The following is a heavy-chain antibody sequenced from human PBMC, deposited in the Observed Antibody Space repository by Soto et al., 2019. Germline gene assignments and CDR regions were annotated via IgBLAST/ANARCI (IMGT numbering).Heavy chain of an antibody. D-gene: IGHD2-21*02. Sequence: QVQLMQSGAEVKKPGASVKVSCKASGDTFTDYYIHWVRQAPGQGLELMGTVNPSGGHTTYAQHFLGRVTMTRDTSPSTLYMELTRLTSDDTAISYCARGGHVVVVTAALDYWGQGTLVTVSS. CDR2: VNPSGGHT. CDR3: ARGGHVVVVTAALDY. J-gene: IGHJ4*02. CDR1: GDTFTDYY. V-gene: IGHV1-46*01.